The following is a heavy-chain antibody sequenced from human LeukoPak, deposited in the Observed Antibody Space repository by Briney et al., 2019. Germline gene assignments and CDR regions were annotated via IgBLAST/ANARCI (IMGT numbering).Heavy chain of an antibody. CDR2: ILPSFGPA. Sequence: ASVKVSCKAAGGVFTSFGIHWVRQAPGQGLEWMGGILPSFGPANYAQNFQGRVTITADESTSTVYMELRSLRSDDTAVYYCARSREGIGSIAVAGGKTEFYYYMDVWGKGTTVTVSS. CDR3: ARSREGIGSIAVAGGKTEFYYYMDV. V-gene: IGHV1-69*13. D-gene: IGHD6-19*01. J-gene: IGHJ6*03. CDR1: GGVFTSFG.